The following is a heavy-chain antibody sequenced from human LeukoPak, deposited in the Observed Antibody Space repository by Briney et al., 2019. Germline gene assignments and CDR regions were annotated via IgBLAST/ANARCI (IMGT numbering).Heavy chain of an antibody. Sequence: GGSLRLSCAASGFTFSSYSMNWVRQAPGKGLEWVSSISSSSSYIYYADSVKGRFTISRDNAKNSLYLQMNSLRAEDTAVYYCAKDFYSYGLHGGAEYFQHWGQGTLVTVSS. V-gene: IGHV3-21*01. CDR1: GFTFSSYS. D-gene: IGHD5-18*01. J-gene: IGHJ1*01. CDR3: AKDFYSYGLHGGAEYFQH. CDR2: ISSSSSYI.